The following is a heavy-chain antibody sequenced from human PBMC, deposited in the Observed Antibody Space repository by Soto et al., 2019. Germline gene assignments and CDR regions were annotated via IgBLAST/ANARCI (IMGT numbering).Heavy chain of an antibody. CDR3: ARSNWYSEY. Sequence: QVQLQESGPGLVKPSETLSLTCTVSGGSINNHYWSWIRQPPGKGLGWIGYIYYTGSTNYNPSLKSRVTISVDTSKNQFSLNLTSLTAADTAIYYCARSNWYSEYWGQGTLVTVSS. D-gene: IGHD7-27*01. CDR2: IYYTGST. J-gene: IGHJ4*02. V-gene: IGHV4-59*11. CDR1: GGSINNHY.